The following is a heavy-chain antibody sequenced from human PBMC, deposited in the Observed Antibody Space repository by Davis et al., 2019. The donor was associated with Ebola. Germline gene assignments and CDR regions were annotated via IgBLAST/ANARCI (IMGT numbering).Heavy chain of an antibody. CDR3: ARGQILLAGPNFDY. V-gene: IGHV1-2*04. CDR1: GYTFTSYG. J-gene: IGHJ4*02. CDR2: INPNSGGT. Sequence: ASVKVSCKASGYTFTSYGISWVRQAPGQGLEWMGWINPNSGGTNYAQKFQGWVTMTRDTSISTAYMELSSLRSEDTAVYYCARGQILLAGPNFDYWGQGTLVTVSS. D-gene: IGHD3-9*01.